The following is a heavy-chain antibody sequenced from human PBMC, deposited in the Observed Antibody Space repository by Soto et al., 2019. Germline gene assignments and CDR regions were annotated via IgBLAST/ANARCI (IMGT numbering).Heavy chain of an antibody. V-gene: IGHV4-31*01. D-gene: IGHD5-18*01. CDR2: IYYSGST. Sequence: PSETLSLTCSVSGDSIASGDYYWTWIRQPPGKDPEWIGYIYYSGSTYHSPSLKSLVTMSVHTSKNQFSLKLSSVTAADTAVYYCARASKFGYRYGYYYGMDVWGQGTTVTVSS. CDR1: GDSIASGDYY. CDR3: ARASKFGYRYGYYYGMDV. J-gene: IGHJ6*02.